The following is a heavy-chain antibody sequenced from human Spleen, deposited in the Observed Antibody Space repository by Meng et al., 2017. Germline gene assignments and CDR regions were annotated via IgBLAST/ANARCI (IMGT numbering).Heavy chain of an antibody. J-gene: IGHJ4*02. CDR2: SRDKANSYTI. V-gene: IGHV3-72*01. D-gene: IGHD5-18*01. CDR3: ASRGNTAMTFDY. CDR1: GFSFNDHF. Sequence: GESLKISCAVSGFSFNDHFMEWVRQAPGRGLEWVGRSRDKANSYTIAYAASVRDRFTISRDDSKNLLYLQMDSLKVEDTAVYYCASRGNTAMTFDYWGQGTLVTVSS.